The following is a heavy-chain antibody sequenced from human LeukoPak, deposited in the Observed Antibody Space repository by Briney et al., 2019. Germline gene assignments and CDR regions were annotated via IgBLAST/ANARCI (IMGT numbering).Heavy chain of an antibody. D-gene: IGHD3-16*02. J-gene: IGHJ2*01. CDR2: IYYSGST. CDR1: GGSISSYY. Sequence: SETLSLTCTVSGGSISSYYWSWIRQPPGKGLEWIGYIYYSGSTNYNPSLKSRVTISVDTSKNQFSLKLSSVTAADTAVYYCARDSDRVSVWGSYRYSYWYFDLWDRGTLVTVSS. V-gene: IGHV4-59*01. CDR3: ARDSDRVSVWGSYRYSYWYFDL.